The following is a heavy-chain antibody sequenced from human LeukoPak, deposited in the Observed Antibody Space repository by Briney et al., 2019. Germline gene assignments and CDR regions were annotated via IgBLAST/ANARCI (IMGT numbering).Heavy chain of an antibody. J-gene: IGHJ4*02. CDR3: ARRGQGEGYDY. Sequence: SETLSLTCTVSGYSISSGYYWGWIRQPPGMGLEWIGSIYHTGSTYYNPSLKSRVTISVDTSKNQFSLKLSSVTAADTAVYYCARRGQGEGYDYWGQGTLVTVSS. CDR2: IYHTGST. CDR1: GYSISSGYY. D-gene: IGHD3-10*01. V-gene: IGHV4-38-2*02.